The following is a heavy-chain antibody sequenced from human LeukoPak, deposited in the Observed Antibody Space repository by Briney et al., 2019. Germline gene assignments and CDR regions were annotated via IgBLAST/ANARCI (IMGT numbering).Heavy chain of an antibody. D-gene: IGHD6-19*01. V-gene: IGHV1-18*01. CDR1: GYTFTSYD. J-gene: IGHJ4*02. CDR2: ISAYNGNA. CDR3: ARREQWLVGDDY. Sequence: ASVKVSCKASGYTFTSYDINWVRQAPGQGLEWMGWISAYNGNANYAQNLQGRVTMTTDTSTSTAYMELRSLTSDDTAVYYCARREQWLVGDDYWGQGTLVTVSS.